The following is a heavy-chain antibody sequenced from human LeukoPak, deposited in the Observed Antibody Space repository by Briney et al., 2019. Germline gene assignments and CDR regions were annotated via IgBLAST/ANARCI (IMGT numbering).Heavy chain of an antibody. D-gene: IGHD6-19*01. Sequence: SETLSLTCTVSGGSISSSSYYWGWIRQPPGKGLEWIGSIYYSGSTYYNPSLKSRVTISVDTSKNQFSLKLSSVTAADTAVYYCASLPGGSSGWQFDPWGQGTLVTVSS. CDR3: ASLPGGSSGWQFDP. V-gene: IGHV4-39*07. J-gene: IGHJ5*02. CDR2: IYYSGST. CDR1: GGSISSSSYY.